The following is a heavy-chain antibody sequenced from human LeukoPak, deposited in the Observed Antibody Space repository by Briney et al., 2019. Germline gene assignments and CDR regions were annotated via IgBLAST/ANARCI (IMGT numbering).Heavy chain of an antibody. CDR1: GGTFSSYA. CDR2: IIPIIGTA. Sequence: SVKVSCKASGGTFSSYAISWVRQAPGQGLEWMGGIIPIIGTANYAQKFQGRATMTTDTSTSTAYMELRSLSSDDTAVYYCGRGPKAGGPHHDMDVWGRGTTVTVSS. V-gene: IGHV1-69*05. CDR3: GRGPKAGGPHHDMDV. D-gene: IGHD2-15*01. J-gene: IGHJ6*02.